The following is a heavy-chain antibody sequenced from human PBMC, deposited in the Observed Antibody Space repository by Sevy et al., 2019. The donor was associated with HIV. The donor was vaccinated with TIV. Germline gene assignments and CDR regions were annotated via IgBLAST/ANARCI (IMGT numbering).Heavy chain of an antibody. CDR3: ATLDVWYDYPVYGVDV. J-gene: IGHJ6*02. CDR2: FDPEDGET. D-gene: IGHD3-16*01. CDR1: GYTLSKLP. V-gene: IGHV1-24*01. Sequence: ASVKVSCKVSGYTLSKLPMHWVRQAPGKGLEWMGGFDPEDGETIYTQKFQDRVIMTEDTSSDTAYMELSSLRSEDTAVYYCATLDVWYDYPVYGVDVWGQGTTVSVSS.